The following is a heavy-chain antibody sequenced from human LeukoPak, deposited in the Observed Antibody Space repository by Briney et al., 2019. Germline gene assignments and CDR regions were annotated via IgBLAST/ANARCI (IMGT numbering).Heavy chain of an antibody. CDR2: IYHSGST. CDR1: GGSTSTSNR. CDR3: AGVGRWRGMDV. V-gene: IGHV4-4*03. J-gene: IGHJ6*04. Sequence: PGTPSHTCALSGGSTSTSNRWSWAPQPPGKGRGWTGEIYHSGSTNYSPSPKSRVTISVDKSKRQFSLKLSSVTAADTGVYYCAGVGRWRGMDVWGEGTTVTVSS. D-gene: IGHD4-23*01.